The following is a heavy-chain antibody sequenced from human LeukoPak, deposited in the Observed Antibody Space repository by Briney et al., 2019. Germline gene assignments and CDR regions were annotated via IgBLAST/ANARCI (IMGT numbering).Heavy chain of an antibody. J-gene: IGHJ5*02. CDR3: ARHEAGYDTLTGYYEGWFDP. D-gene: IGHD3-9*01. V-gene: IGHV4-4*07. CDR2: IYTSGST. CDR1: GGSISSYY. Sequence: SETLSLTCTVSGGSISSYYWSWIRQPAGKGLEWIGRIYTSGSTNYNPSLKSRVTMSVDTSKNQFSLKLSSVTAADTAVYYCARHEAGYDTLTGYYEGWFDPWGQGTLVTVSS.